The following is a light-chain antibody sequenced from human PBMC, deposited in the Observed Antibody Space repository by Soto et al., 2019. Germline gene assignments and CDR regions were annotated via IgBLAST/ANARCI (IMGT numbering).Light chain of an antibody. J-gene: IGLJ1*01. CDR2: EVS. CDR3: CSFTSSTTYV. V-gene: IGLV2-14*01. CDR1: SRDVGGYNY. Sequence: QSALTQPASVSGSPGQSITISCTGTSRDVGGYNYVSWHQQHPGKAPKVIITEVSNRPSGVSNRFSGSKSGNTASLIISGLQAEDEADYYCCSFTSSTTYVFGTGTKVTVL.